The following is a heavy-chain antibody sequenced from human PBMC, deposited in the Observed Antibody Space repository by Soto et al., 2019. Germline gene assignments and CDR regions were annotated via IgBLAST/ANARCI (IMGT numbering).Heavy chain of an antibody. J-gene: IGHJ3*01. V-gene: IGHV4-59*01. Sequence: QVQLQESGPRLVKPSETLSLTCSVSDSSMSPYYWTWFRQAPGKGLEWIGHLLYRGTATYNPALRGRVTISVDTSKKQVSLQLSSVIAADTAVYYCAREKDFILGGYAFGYWGPGTLVTVSS. CDR3: AREKDFILGGYAFGY. CDR2: LLYRGTA. D-gene: IGHD1-26*01. CDR1: DSSMSPYY.